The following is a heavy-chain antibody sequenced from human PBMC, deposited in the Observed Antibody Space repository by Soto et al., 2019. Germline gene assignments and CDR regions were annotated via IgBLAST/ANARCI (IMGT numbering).Heavy chain of an antibody. J-gene: IGHJ6*02. CDR1: GYTFTSYA. CDR2: INAGNGNT. D-gene: IGHD3-10*01. CDR3: ARTPMVRGAPAYGTDV. Sequence: ASVKVSCKASGYTFTSYAMHRVRQAPGQRFEWMGWINAGNGNTKYSQKFQGRVIITRDTSASRAYMELSNLRSQDTAVYYCARTPMVRGAPAYGTDVWGQGTTVNVCS. V-gene: IGHV1-3*01.